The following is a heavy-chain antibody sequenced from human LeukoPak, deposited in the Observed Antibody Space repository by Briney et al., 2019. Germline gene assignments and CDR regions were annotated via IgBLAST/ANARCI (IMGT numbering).Heavy chain of an antibody. V-gene: IGHV4-4*07. CDR1: GGSISSYY. D-gene: IGHD4-11*01. CDR3: ARGQGRYSNPSWYY. J-gene: IGHJ4*02. CDR2: IYTSGST. Sequence: KPSETLSLTCTVSGGSISSYYWSWIRQPAGKGLEWIGRIYTSGSTNYNPSLKSRVTMSVDTSKNQFSLKLSSVTAADTAVYYCARGQGRYSNPSWYYWGQGTLVTVSS.